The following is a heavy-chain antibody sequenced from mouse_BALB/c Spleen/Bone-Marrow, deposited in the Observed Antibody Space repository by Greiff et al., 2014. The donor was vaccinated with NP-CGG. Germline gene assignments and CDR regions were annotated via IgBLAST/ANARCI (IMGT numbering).Heavy chain of an antibody. CDR3: ARDY. Sequence: QVQLQQSGPELAKPGASVKMSCEASGYTFTDTWIHWIKQRPGQGLEWIGYINPSTGYAEYNQNFKDKATLTVDKSSSTAYMQLSSLTSEDSAVYYCARDYWGQGTTFTVSS. CDR1: GYTFTDTW. J-gene: IGHJ2*01. V-gene: IGHV1-7*01. CDR2: INPSTGYA.